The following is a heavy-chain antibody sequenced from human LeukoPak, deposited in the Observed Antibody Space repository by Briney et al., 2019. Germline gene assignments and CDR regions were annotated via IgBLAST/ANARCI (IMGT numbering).Heavy chain of an antibody. Sequence: GGSLRLSCAASGFTFSSYWMHWLRHAPGKGLVWVSCINSDGSDTSYADSVKGRFTISRDNAKNTLYLQMNSLRAEDTAVYYCARDFKWAFDIWGQGTMVTVSS. CDR3: ARDFKWAFDI. CDR1: GFTFSSYW. J-gene: IGHJ3*02. D-gene: IGHD1-26*01. CDR2: INSDGSDT. V-gene: IGHV3-74*01.